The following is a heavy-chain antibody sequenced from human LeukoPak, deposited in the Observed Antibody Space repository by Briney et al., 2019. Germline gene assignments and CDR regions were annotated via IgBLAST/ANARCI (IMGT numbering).Heavy chain of an antibody. CDR2: MNPNSGNT. D-gene: IGHD3-22*01. CDR1: GYTFTSYD. V-gene: IGHV1-8*01. CDR3: ARDRLPDSSGYFNWFDP. J-gene: IGHJ5*02. Sequence: GASVKVSCKASGYTFTSYDINWVRQATGQGLEWMGWMNPNSGNTGYAQKFQGRVTMTRNTSISTAYMELSSLRSEDTAVYYCARDRLPDSSGYFNWFDPWGQGTLVTVSS.